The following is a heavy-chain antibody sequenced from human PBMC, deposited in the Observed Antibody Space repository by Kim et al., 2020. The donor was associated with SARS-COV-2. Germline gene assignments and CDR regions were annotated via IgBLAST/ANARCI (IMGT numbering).Heavy chain of an antibody. CDR1: GGSFSGYY. CDR3: ARGRRWVAYCGGDCSAKRDFDY. CDR2: INHSGST. V-gene: IGHV4-34*01. J-gene: IGHJ4*02. Sequence: SETLSLTCAVYGGSFSGYYWSWIRQPPGKGLEWIGEINHSGSTNYNPSLKSRVTISVDTTKNQFSLKLSHVTAVDTAVYYCARGRRWVAYCGGDCSAKRDFDYWGQRTLVTVSS. D-gene: IGHD2-21*02.